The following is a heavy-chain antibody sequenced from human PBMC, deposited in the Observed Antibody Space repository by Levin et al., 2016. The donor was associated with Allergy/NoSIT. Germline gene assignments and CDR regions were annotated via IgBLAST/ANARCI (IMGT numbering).Heavy chain of an antibody. CDR3: ARDRSGYCSGGSCYGNYYYGMDV. V-gene: IGHV4-31*03. D-gene: IGHD2-15*01. Sequence: SETLSLTCTVSGGSISSGGYYWSWIRQHPGKGLEWIGYIYYSGSTYYNPPLKSRVTISVDTSKNQFSLKLSSVTAADTAVYYCARDRSGYCSGGSCYGNYYYGMDVWGQGTTVTVSS. CDR1: GGSISSGGYY. J-gene: IGHJ6*02. CDR2: IYYSGST.